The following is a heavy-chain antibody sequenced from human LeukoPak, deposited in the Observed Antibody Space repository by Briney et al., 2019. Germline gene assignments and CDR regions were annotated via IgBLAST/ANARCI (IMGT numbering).Heavy chain of an antibody. CDR1: GYTFTSHG. V-gene: IGHV1-18*01. CDR2: ISTYNGNT. Sequence: ASVKVSCKASGYTFTSHGISWVRQAPGHGLEWRGWISTYNGNTNYAQKLQGRVSMTTDTSTSTAYMDLRSLRSDDTAVYYCARDRSYYYGSGSHQNYYYYYMDVWGKGTTVTISS. CDR3: ARDRSYYYGSGSHQNYYYYYMDV. J-gene: IGHJ6*03. D-gene: IGHD3-10*01.